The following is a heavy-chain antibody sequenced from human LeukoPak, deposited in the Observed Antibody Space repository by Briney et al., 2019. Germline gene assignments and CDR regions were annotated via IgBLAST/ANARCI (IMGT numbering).Heavy chain of an antibody. CDR2: ISAYTGNI. D-gene: IGHD3-3*01. CDR3: ARDRSPRGFDFWSALDAFDM. Sequence: ASVKVSCKASGYSFTSYDINWVRQAPGQGLEWMGWISAYTGNINYAQKLQGRVTMTTDTSTSTAYMELKSLRSDDTAVYYCARDRSPRGFDFWSALDAFDMWGQGTMVSVSS. CDR1: GYSFTSYD. V-gene: IGHV1-18*01. J-gene: IGHJ3*02.